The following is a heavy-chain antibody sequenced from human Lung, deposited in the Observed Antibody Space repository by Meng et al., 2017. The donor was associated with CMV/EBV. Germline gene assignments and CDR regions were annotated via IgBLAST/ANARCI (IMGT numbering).Heavy chain of an antibody. Sequence: QAGGEVTKPGASVKVSCKASGYPFTNYGITWVRQAPGQGLEWMGWINAYNGDTNYAQTLQGRVTMTTDTSTSTAYVELRSLRSDDTAVYYCARVEVGITSGDYWGQGTLVTVSS. CDR2: INAYNGDT. J-gene: IGHJ4*02. V-gene: IGHV1-18*01. CDR3: ARVEVGITSGDY. D-gene: IGHD1-26*01. CDR1: GYPFTNYG.